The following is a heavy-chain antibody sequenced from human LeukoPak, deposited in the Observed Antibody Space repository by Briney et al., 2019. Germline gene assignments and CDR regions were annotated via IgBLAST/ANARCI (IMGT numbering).Heavy chain of an antibody. D-gene: IGHD3-3*01. V-gene: IGHV4-34*01. J-gene: IGHJ6*03. CDR1: GGSFSGYY. CDR2: INHSGST. CDR3: ARGSYYDFWSGYSIYYYYMDV. Sequence: PSETLSLTCAVYGGSFSGYYWSWIRQPPGKGLEWIGEINHSGSTNYNPSRKSRVTISVDTSKNQFSLKLSSVTAADTAVYYCARGSYYDFWSGYSIYYYYMDVWGKGTTVTVSS.